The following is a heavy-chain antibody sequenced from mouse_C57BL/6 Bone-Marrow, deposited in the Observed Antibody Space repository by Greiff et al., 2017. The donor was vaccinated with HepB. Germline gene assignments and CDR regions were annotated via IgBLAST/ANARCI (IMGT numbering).Heavy chain of an antibody. CDR3: TFMDY. V-gene: IGHV6-3*01. J-gene: IGHJ4*01. Sequence: EVQGVESGGGLVQPGGSMKLSCVASGFTFSNYWMNWVRQSPEKGLEWVAQIRLKSDYYATHYAESVKGRFTISRDDSKSSVYLQMNKLRAEDTGIYYCTFMDYWGQGTSVTVSS. CDR2: IRLKSDYYAT. CDR1: GFTFSNYW.